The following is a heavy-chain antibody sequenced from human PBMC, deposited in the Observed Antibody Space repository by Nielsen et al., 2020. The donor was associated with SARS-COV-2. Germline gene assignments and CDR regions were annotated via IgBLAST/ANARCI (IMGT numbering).Heavy chain of an antibody. V-gene: IGHV3-30-3*01. CDR3: ARFCCYSYGDYYYGMDV. D-gene: IGHD5-18*01. CDR2: ISYDGSNK. Sequence: GESLKISCAASGFTFSSYAMHWVRQAPGKGLEWVAVISYDGSNKYYADSVKGRFTISRDNSKNTLYLQMNSLRAEDTAVYYCARFCCYSYGDYYYGMDVWGQGTTVTVSS. J-gene: IGHJ6*02. CDR1: GFTFSSYA.